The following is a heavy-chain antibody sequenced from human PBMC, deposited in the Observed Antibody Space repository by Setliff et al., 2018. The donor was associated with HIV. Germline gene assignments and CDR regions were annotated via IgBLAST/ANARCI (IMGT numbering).Heavy chain of an antibody. J-gene: IGHJ4*02. CDR1: GFSISSYA. CDR3: VTGVGTSSVDY. Sequence: PGGSLRLSCAASGFSISSYAMNWVRQAPGKGLEWVSSISGSSSSIYYADSVKGRFTISRDNAKNTLYLQMNSLRSEDTAVYYCVTGVGTSSVDYWGQGTMVTVSS. V-gene: IGHV3-23*01. D-gene: IGHD3-22*01. CDR2: ISGSSSSI.